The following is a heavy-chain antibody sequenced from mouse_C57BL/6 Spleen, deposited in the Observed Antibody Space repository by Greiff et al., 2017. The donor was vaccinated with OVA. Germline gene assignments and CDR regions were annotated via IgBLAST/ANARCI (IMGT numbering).Heavy chain of an antibody. J-gene: IGHJ3*01. V-gene: IGHV3-6*01. CDR2: ISYDGSN. CDR1: GYSITSGYY. Sequence: EVQLQQSGPGLVKPSQSLSLTCSVTGYSITSGYYWNWIRQFPGNKLEWMGYISYDGSNNYNPSLKNRISITRDTSKNQFFLKLNSVTTEDTATYYCARDGATAPFAYGGQGTLVTVSA. D-gene: IGHD1-2*01. CDR3: ARDGATAPFAY.